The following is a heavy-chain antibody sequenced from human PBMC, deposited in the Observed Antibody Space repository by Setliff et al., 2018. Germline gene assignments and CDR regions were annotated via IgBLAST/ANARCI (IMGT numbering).Heavy chain of an antibody. CDR1: GGSFSGYY. J-gene: IGHJ5*02. Sequence: KTSETLSLTCAVYGGSFSGYYWSWIRQPPGKGLEWIGEINHSGSTNYNPSLKSRVTISVDTSKNQFSLKLSSVTAADTAVYYCAKCPDSSGYQGWFDPWGQGTLVTVSS. CDR2: INHSGST. CDR3: AKCPDSSGYQGWFDP. V-gene: IGHV4-34*01. D-gene: IGHD3-22*01.